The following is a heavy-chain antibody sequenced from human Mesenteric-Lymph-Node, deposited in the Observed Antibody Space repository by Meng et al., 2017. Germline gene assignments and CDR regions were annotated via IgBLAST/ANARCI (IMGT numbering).Heavy chain of an antibody. CDR3: ARIFCTATDCYYDY. D-gene: IGHD2-21*02. CDR2: INQGGSDK. Sequence: GGSLRLSCAGSGFTFSGFWMSWVRQAPGKGLEWVANINQGGSDKYYMDSVKGRFTISRDNAESSLSLQMNSLRAEDTAVYYRARIFCTATDCYYDYWGQGTLVTVSS. J-gene: IGHJ4*02. V-gene: IGHV3-7*01. CDR1: GFTFSGFW.